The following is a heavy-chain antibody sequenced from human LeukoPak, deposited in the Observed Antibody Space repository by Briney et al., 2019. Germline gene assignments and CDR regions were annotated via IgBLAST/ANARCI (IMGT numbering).Heavy chain of an antibody. J-gene: IGHJ4*02. CDR3: ARGDDDYVPLGY. D-gene: IGHD4-17*01. Sequence: ASVKVSCKASGGTFSSYAISWVRQAPGQGLEWMGWINPNSGGTNSAQKFQGRVTMTRDTSISTAYMELSNLRSDDTAVYYCARGDDDYVPLGYWGQGTLVTVSS. V-gene: IGHV1-2*02. CDR1: GGTFSSYA. CDR2: INPNSGGT.